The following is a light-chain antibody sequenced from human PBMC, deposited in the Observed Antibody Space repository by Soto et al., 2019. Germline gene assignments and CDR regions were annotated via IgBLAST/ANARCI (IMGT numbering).Light chain of an antibody. V-gene: IGLV1-44*01. J-gene: IGLJ2*01. CDR1: SSNIGSNT. CDR2: SNN. CDR3: AAWDDSLNGLLV. Sequence: QSVLTQPPSASGTPGQRVTISCSGSSSNIGSNTVNWYQQLPGTAPKLLIYSNNQRPSGVPDRFSGSKSGTSASLAISGLQSEDEADDDCAAWDDSLNGLLVFGGGTKLTVL.